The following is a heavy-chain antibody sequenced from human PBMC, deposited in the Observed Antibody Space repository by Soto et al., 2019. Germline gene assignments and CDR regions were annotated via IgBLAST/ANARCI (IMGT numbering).Heavy chain of an antibody. CDR3: ASAAYGDYYFDY. CDR2: ISSSSTTI. Sequence: GSLRLSCTASGFTFSSYTMNWVRQAPGKGLEWVSYISSSSTTIYYADSVKGRFTISRDNAKNSLYLQMNSLRAEDTAVYYCASAAYGDYYFDYWGQGTLVTVSS. V-gene: IGHV3-48*01. CDR1: GFTFSSYT. J-gene: IGHJ4*02. D-gene: IGHD4-17*01.